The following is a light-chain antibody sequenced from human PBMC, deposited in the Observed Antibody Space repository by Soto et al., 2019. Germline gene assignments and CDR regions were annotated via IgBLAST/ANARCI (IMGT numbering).Light chain of an antibody. CDR3: QQDNSYLT. Sequence: DIQMTQSPSTLSASVGDRVTITCRASQSISSWLAWYQQKPGKAPKLLIYDASSLESGVPSRFSGSGSGTEFTLPISSLQPDDFATYYCQQDNSYLTFGGGTKVEIK. CDR2: DAS. J-gene: IGKJ4*01. CDR1: QSISSW. V-gene: IGKV1-5*01.